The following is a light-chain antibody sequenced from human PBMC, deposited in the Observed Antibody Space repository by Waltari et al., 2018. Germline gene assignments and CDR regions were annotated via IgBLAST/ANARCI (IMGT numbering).Light chain of an antibody. CDR2: DDS. CDR1: NIGSKR. CDR3: QVWDSSSDHWV. Sequence: SYVLTQPPSVSVAPGQTARITCGGNNIGSKRVHWYQQKPGQAPVLVVDDDSDRPSGIPERFSGSNSGNTATRTISRVEAGDEAYYYWQVWDSSSDHWVFGGGTKLTVL. J-gene: IGLJ3*02. V-gene: IGLV3-21*02.